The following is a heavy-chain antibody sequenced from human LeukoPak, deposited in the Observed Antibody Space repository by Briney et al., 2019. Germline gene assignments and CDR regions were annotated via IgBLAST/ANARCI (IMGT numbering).Heavy chain of an antibody. J-gene: IGHJ5*02. CDR1: GGSISSGGYY. V-gene: IGHV4-31*03. CDR2: IYYSGST. D-gene: IGHD2-2*01. CDR3: ARVREDCSSTSCQGGWFDP. Sequence: SETLSLTCTVSGGSISSGGYYWSWIRQHPGKGLEWIGYIYYSGSTYYNPSLKSRVTISVDTSKNQFSLKLSSVTAADTAVYYCARVREDCSSTSCQGGWFDPWGQGTLVTVSS.